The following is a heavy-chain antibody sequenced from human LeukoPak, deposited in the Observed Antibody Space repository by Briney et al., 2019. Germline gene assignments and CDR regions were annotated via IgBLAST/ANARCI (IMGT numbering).Heavy chain of an antibody. D-gene: IGHD6-13*01. CDR3: ARTLGLAAAGTHGMDV. J-gene: IGHJ6*02. CDR2: IYYSGST. Sequence: SETLSLTCTVSGGSISSYYWSWLRQPPGKGLEWIGYIYYSGSTNYNPSLKSRVTISVDTSKNQFSLKLSSVTAADTAVYYCARTLGLAAAGTHGMDVWGQGTTVTVSS. CDR1: GGSISSYY. V-gene: IGHV4-59*08.